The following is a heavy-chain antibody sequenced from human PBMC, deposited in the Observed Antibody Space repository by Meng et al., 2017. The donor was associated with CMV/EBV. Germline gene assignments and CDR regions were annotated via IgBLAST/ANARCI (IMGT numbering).Heavy chain of an antibody. J-gene: IGHJ4*02. Sequence: GESLKISCAASGFTFDRYTMAWVRQAPGKGLEWVSSISSTGTFIHYADSVEGRFTIARDNTKTSLYLQMDTLRAEDTADYYCAGVAYDYGDRHFAYWGQGALVTVSS. V-gene: IGHV3-21*01. D-gene: IGHD4-17*01. CDR3: AGVAYDYGDRHFAY. CDR2: ISSTGTFI. CDR1: GFTFDRYT.